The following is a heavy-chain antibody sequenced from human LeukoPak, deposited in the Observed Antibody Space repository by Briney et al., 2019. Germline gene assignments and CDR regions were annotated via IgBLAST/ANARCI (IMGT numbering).Heavy chain of an antibody. CDR1: GFTFSSYS. V-gene: IGHV3-21*01. J-gene: IGHJ4*02. CDR3: ARVCGGDCRGEVPPDY. CDR2: ISSSSSYI. D-gene: IGHD2-21*02. Sequence: GGSLRLSCAASGFTFSSYSMNWVRQAPGKGLEWVSSISSSSSYIYYADSVKGRFTISRDNAKNSLYLQMNSLRAEDTAVYYCARVCGGDCRGEVPPDYWGQGTLVTVSS.